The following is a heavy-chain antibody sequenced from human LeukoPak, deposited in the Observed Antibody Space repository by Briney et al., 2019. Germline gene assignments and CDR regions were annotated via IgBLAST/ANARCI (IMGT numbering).Heavy chain of an antibody. V-gene: IGHV3-30-3*02. CDR2: ISYDGSNK. CDR1: GFTFSSYA. CDR3: AKDQGSIAARPGGTNFDY. Sequence: GRSLRLSCAASGFTFSSYAMHWVRQAPGKGLEWVAVISYDGSNKYYADSVKGRFTISRDNSKNTLYLQMNSLRAEDTAVYYCAKDQGSIAARPGGTNFDYWGQGTLVTVSS. D-gene: IGHD6-6*01. J-gene: IGHJ4*02.